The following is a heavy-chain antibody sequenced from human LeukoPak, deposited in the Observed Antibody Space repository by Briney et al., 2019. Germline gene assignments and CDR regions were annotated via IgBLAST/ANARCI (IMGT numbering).Heavy chain of an antibody. D-gene: IGHD3-22*01. J-gene: IGHJ4*02. CDR3: AAFFYDSSGYQTLYYFDY. CDR1: GGTFSSYA. V-gene: IGHV1-69*04. Sequence: SVKVSCKASGGTFSSYAINWARQAPGEGLEWMGRIIPILGIANYAQKFQGRVTITADRSTSTAYMELSSLRSEDTAVYYCAAFFYDSSGYQTLYYFDYWGQGTLVTVSS. CDR2: IIPILGIA.